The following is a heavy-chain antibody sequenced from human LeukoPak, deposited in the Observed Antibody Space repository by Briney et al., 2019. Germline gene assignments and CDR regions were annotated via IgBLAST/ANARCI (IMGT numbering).Heavy chain of an antibody. J-gene: IGHJ4*02. CDR1: GFTFSTFR. Sequence: GGSLRLSCAASGFTFSTFRVSWVRQAPERGLEWVANIKEDGSEGYYVDSVKGRFTVTRDNAKSSLFLQMNSLRAEDTAIYYCARGSPFGTTDFWGQGTLVTVSS. V-gene: IGHV3-7*01. D-gene: IGHD1-1*01. CDR2: IKEDGSEG. CDR3: ARGSPFGTTDF.